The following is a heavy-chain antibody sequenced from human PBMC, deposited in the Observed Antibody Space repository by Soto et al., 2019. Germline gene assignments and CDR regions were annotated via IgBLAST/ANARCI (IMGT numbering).Heavy chain of an antibody. Sequence: QVQLVQSGAEVKKPGASVKVSCKASGYTFTSYYMHWVRQAPGQGLEWMGIINPSGGSTSYAQTFQGRLNMTRDTSTSTVYMELSSLRSEDTAVYYCARDFYPGLRVRGYFDYWGQGTLVTVSS. CDR3: ARDFYPGLRVRGYFDY. CDR1: GYTFTSYY. D-gene: IGHD3-10*01. CDR2: INPSGGST. J-gene: IGHJ4*02. V-gene: IGHV1-46*01.